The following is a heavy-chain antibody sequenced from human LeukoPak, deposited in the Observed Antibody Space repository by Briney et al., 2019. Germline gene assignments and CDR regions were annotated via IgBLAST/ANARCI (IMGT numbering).Heavy chain of an antibody. CDR3: AKDLFQQQLDDRSDY. D-gene: IGHD6-13*01. CDR2: ISGSGGST. V-gene: IGHV3-23*01. CDR1: GFTFSSYA. J-gene: IGHJ4*02. Sequence: GGSLRLSCAASGFTFSSYAMSWVRQAPGKGLEWVSAISGSGGSTYYADSVKGRFAISRDNSKNTLYLQMNSLRAEDTAVYYCAKDLFQQQLDDRSDYWGQGTLVTVSS.